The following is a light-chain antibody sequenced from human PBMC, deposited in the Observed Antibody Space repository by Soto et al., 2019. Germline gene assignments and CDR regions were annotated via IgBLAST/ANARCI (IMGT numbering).Light chain of an antibody. CDR1: QSISNN. CDR2: GAS. CDR3: RQYNNWPPWT. J-gene: IGKJ1*01. Sequence: IVMTQSPDTLSLSPGESATLSCRVSQSISNNLVWYQQKPGQAPRLLIYGASTRATGIPARFSGTGSGTDFTLTISSLQSEDFAVYYCRQYNNWPPWTFGQGTKVDIK. V-gene: IGKV3-15*01.